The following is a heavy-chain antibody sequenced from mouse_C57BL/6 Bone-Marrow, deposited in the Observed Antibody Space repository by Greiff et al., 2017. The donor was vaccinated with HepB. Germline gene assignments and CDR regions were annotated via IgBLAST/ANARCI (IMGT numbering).Heavy chain of an antibody. D-gene: IGHD2-1*01. CDR2: IDPSDSYT. J-gene: IGHJ4*01. V-gene: IGHV1-50*01. Sequence: QVQLKQPGAELVKPGASVKLSCKASGYTFTSYWMQWVKQRPGQGLEWIGEIDPSDSYTNYNQKFKGKATLTVDTSSSTAYMQLSSLTSEDSAVYYCASGNSYAMDYWGQGTSVTVSS. CDR3: ASGNSYAMDY. CDR1: GYTFTSYW.